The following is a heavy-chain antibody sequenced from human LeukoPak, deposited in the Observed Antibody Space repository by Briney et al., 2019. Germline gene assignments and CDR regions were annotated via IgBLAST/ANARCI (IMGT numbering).Heavy chain of an antibody. J-gene: IGHJ4*02. CDR3: AREIQLWLISDY. V-gene: IGHV3-74*01. CDR2: INGDGSTT. CDR1: GFTFSSYW. D-gene: IGHD5-18*01. Sequence: GGSLRLSCAASGFTFSSYWMHWVRQAPGKGLVWVSRINGDGSTTTYAGSVKGRFTISRDNAKNTLYLQMNSLRAEDTAVYYCAREIQLWLISDYWGQGTLVTVSS.